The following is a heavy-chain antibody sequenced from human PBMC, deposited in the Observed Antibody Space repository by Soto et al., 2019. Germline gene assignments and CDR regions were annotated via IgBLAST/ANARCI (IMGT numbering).Heavy chain of an antibody. CDR1: GGSITSYY. CDR2: IYTNGDT. Sequence: QVQLQESGPGLVKPSETLSLTCTVSGGSITSYYWSWIRQPAGKGLEWIGRIYTNGDTNYNPSLKSRVTMSLDTSKNQFSLNLSSVTAADTAVYYCARDYYGSGSRFDYWGQGTLVTVSS. V-gene: IGHV4-4*07. CDR3: ARDYYGSGSRFDY. D-gene: IGHD3-10*01. J-gene: IGHJ4*02.